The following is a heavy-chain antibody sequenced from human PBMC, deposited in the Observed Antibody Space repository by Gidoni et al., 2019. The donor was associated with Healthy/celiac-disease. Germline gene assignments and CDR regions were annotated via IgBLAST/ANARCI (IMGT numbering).Heavy chain of an antibody. J-gene: IGHJ4*02. CDR2: ISGSGGST. CDR3: ANNREWLALGY. V-gene: IGHV3-23*04. Sequence: EVQLVESGGGLVQPVGSLTPACEASGLTFSSYAMSWVRQAPGKGLEGVSAISGSGGSTYYADCVKGRFTISRDNSKNTLYLQMNSLRAEDTAVYYCANNREWLALGYWGQGTLVTVSS. CDR1: GLTFSSYA. D-gene: IGHD6-19*01.